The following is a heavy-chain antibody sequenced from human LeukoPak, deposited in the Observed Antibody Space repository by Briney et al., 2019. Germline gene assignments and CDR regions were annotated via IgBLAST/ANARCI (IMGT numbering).Heavy chain of an antibody. Sequence: GGSMRLCCAASGFTFSNAWMNWVRQAPVKGLEWVGRIKSKTDGGTTDYAAPVKGRFTISRDDSKNTLYLQMNSLKTEDTAVYYCTTDGYYYDSSGYYYWGQGTLVTVSS. J-gene: IGHJ4*02. CDR3: TTDGYYYDSSGYYY. CDR2: IKSKTDGGTT. CDR1: GFTFSNAW. V-gene: IGHV3-15*01. D-gene: IGHD3-22*01.